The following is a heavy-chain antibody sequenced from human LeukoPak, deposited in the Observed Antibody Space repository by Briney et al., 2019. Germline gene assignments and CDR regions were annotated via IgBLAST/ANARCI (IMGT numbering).Heavy chain of an antibody. J-gene: IGHJ3*02. Sequence: GGSLRLSCAASGFTFSSYGMSWVRQAPGKGLEWDSSISGSGGSTKYADSVKGRFTISRDNSKNTLYLQMNSLRAEDTAVYYCAKDRELLKHGDAFDIWGQGTMVTVSS. V-gene: IGHV3-23*01. CDR3: AKDRELLKHGDAFDI. CDR1: GFTFSSYG. CDR2: ISGSGGST. D-gene: IGHD1-26*01.